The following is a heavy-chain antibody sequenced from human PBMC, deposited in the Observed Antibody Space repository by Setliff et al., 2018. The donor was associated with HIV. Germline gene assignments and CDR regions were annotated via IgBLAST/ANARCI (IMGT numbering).Heavy chain of an antibody. J-gene: IGHJ4*02. D-gene: IGHD2-21*02. Sequence: SETLSLTCAVSGGSIHNYYWGWVRQPPGKGLEWVGNVDYTGSTYYNPSLKSRVTISVDTSKNQFSLRLNSVTAADTAVYYCARQGNIVVVTSFDYWGQGTLVTVSS. CDR2: VDYTGST. V-gene: IGHV4-39*07. CDR1: GGSIHNYY. CDR3: ARQGNIVVVTSFDY.